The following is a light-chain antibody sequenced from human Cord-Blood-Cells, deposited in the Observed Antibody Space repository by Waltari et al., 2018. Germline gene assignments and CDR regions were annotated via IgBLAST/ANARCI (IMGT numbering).Light chain of an antibody. V-gene: IGLV1-47*01. CDR2: RNN. CDR3: AAWDDSLSGPV. J-gene: IGLJ3*02. Sequence: QPVLPHPPSASGSPGHRLTLPRSGSISHTGRNYVFLYQQPPGTAPKLLIYRNNQRPSGVPDRFSGSKSGTSASLAISGLRSEDEADYYCAAWDDSLSGPVFGGGTKLTVL. CDR1: ISHTGRNY.